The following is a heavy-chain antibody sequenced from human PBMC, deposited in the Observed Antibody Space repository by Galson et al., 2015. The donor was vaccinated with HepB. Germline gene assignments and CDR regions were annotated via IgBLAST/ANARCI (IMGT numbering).Heavy chain of an antibody. CDR2: INPNSGGT. Sequence: SVKVSCKASGYTFTGYYMHWVRQAPGQGLEWMGWINPNSGGTNYAQKFQGWVTMTRDTSISTAYMELSRLRSDDTAVYYCAREVTMIVVVITVSYFDYWGQGTLVTVSS. CDR3: AREVTMIVVVITVSYFDY. D-gene: IGHD3-22*01. V-gene: IGHV1-2*04. CDR1: GYTFTGYY. J-gene: IGHJ4*02.